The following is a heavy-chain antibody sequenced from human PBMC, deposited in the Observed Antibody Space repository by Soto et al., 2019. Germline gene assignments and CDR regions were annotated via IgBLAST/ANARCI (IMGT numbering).Heavy chain of an antibody. D-gene: IGHD3-22*01. CDR2: MNPNSGNT. CDR1: GYTFTSYD. CDR3: AREALDSSGYDNWFDP. V-gene: IGHV1-8*01. J-gene: IGHJ5*02. Sequence: ASVKVSCKASGYTFTSYDINWVRQATGQGLEWMGWMNPNSGNTVYAQKFQGRVTMTRNTSISTAYMELSSLRSEDTAVYYCAREALDSSGYDNWFDPWGQGTLVTVSS.